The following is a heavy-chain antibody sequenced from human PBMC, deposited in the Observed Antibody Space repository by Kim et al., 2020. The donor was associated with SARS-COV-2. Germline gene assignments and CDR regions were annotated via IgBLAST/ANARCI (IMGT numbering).Heavy chain of an antibody. D-gene: IGHD1-1*01. V-gene: IGHV3-30*18. CDR2: ISYDGSNK. J-gene: IGHJ4*02. CDR1: GFTFSSYG. Sequence: GGSLRLSCAASGFTFSSYGMHWVRQAPGKGLEWVAVISYDGSNKYYADSVKGRFTISRDNSKNTLYLQMNSLRAEDTAVYYCAKERSPYLNWNDGGYWGQGTLVTVSS. CDR3: AKERSPYLNWNDGGY.